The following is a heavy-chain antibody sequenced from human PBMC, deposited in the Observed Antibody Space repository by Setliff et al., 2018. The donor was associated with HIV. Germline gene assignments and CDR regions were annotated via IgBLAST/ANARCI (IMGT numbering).Heavy chain of an antibody. V-gene: IGHV3-7*03. Sequence: GGSLRLSCAASGFTFSSYWMTWVRQAPGKGLEWVANIKQDGTETYYVDSVTGRFTISRDNAKNSLYLQMNSLRAEDTAVYYCARCRDGYKTFDYWGQGALVTVSS. D-gene: IGHD5-12*01. CDR1: GFTFSSYW. CDR3: ARCRDGYKTFDY. J-gene: IGHJ4*02. CDR2: IKQDGTET.